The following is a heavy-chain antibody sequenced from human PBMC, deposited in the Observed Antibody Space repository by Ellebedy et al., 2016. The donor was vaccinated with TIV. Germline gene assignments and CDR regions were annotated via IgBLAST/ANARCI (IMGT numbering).Heavy chain of an antibody. CDR1: GFSFSTYG. J-gene: IGHJ4*02. Sequence: GESPKISCAASGFSFSTYGMHWVRQAPGQGPEWVAVIWYDGFNKDYADSVKGRFTISRDNAKNSLYLQMNSLRAEDTAVYFCARAPRGGTDYWGQGTLVTVSS. CDR3: ARAPRGGTDY. D-gene: IGHD3-10*01. V-gene: IGHV3-33*01. CDR2: IWYDGFNK.